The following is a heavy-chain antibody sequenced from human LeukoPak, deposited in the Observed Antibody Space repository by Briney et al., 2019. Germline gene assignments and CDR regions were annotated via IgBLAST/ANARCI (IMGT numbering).Heavy chain of an antibody. D-gene: IGHD6-25*01. J-gene: IGHJ4*02. Sequence: GGSLRLSCAASGFTFSSYGMHWVRQAPGKGLEWVALIWYDGSNKYYADSVKGRFTISRDSSKNTLYLQMNSLRAEDTAVYYCARLAARSYFDYWAQGTLVIVSS. CDR3: ARLAARSYFDY. CDR2: IWYDGSNK. V-gene: IGHV3-33*01. CDR1: GFTFSSYG.